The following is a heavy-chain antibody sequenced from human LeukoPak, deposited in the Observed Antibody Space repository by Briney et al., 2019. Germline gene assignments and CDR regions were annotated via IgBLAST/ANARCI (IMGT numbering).Heavy chain of an antibody. CDR1: GGSISSGSYY. V-gene: IGHV4-61*02. J-gene: IGHJ5*02. CDR2: ICTSGST. CDR3: ARDLGYGNWFDP. D-gene: IGHD5-12*01. Sequence: SQTLSLTCTVSGGSISSGSYYWSWIRQPAGKGLEWIGRICTSGSTNYNPSLKSRVTISVDTSKNQFSLKLSSVTAADTAVYYCARDLGYGNWFDPWGQGTLVTVSS.